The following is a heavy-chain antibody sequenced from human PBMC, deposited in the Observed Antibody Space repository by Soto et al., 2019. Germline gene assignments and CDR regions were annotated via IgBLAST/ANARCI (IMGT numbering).Heavy chain of an antibody. D-gene: IGHD6-6*01. CDR2: INGYTGNT. CDR1: GYTFTTYG. J-gene: IGHJ6*02. CDR3: ARDDIATRPQYYYGMDV. Sequence: QVQLVQSGAEVKQPGASVKVSCEASGYTFTTYGISWVRQASGQGLEWMGWINGYTGNTTYTQRFQGRVTMTRDTSTSTADVEVRSLRSDDTAVYYCARDDIATRPQYYYGMDVWGQGTTVTVSS. V-gene: IGHV1-18*04.